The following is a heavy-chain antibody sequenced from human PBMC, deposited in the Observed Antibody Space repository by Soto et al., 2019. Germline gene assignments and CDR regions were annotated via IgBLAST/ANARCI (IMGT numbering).Heavy chain of an antibody. CDR3: ARVRFLEWLLSGLDYYYYMDV. V-gene: IGHV3-7*01. CDR1: GFTFSSYG. J-gene: IGHJ6*03. CDR2: IKQDGSEK. Sequence: GGSLRLSCAASGFTFSSYGMNWVRQAPGKGLEWVANIKQDGSEKYYVDSVKGRFTISRDNAKNSLYLQMNSLRAEDTAVYYCARVRFLEWLLSGLDYYYYMDVWGKGTTVTVSS. D-gene: IGHD3-3*01.